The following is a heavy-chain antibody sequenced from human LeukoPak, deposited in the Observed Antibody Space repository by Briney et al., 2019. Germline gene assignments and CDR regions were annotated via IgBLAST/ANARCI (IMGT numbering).Heavy chain of an antibody. D-gene: IGHD6-13*01. V-gene: IGHV4-39*01. Sequence: ASETLSLTCTVSGGSISSSSYYWGWIRQPPGKGLEWIGSIYYSGSTYYNPSLKSRVTISVDTSKNQFSLKLSSVTAADTAVYYCARRQLVHNCFDPWGQGTLVTVSS. CDR2: IYYSGST. J-gene: IGHJ5*02. CDR3: ARRQLVHNCFDP. CDR1: GGSISSSSYY.